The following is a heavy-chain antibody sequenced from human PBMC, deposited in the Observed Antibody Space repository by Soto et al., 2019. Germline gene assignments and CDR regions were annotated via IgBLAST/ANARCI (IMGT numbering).Heavy chain of an antibody. CDR3: ARIGYSSSSLDY. J-gene: IGHJ4*02. D-gene: IGHD6-6*01. CDR2: IKQDGSVK. V-gene: IGHV3-7*01. Sequence: PGGSLRLSCAASGFSFSNYWMTWVRQAPGKGLEWVANIKQDGSVKFYVDSVKGRFTISRDNAKNALYLQMSSLGLEDTAVYYCARIGYSSSSLDYWGQGTLVTVSS. CDR1: GFSFSNYW.